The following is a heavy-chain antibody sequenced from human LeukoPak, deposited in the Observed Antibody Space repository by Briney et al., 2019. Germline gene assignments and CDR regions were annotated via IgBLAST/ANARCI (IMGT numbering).Heavy chain of an antibody. V-gene: IGHV4-59*08. Sequence: SETLSLTCTVSGGSISGYYWSWIRQPPGKGLEWIGYIYYSGSTNYNPSLKSRVTISVDTSKNQFSLKLSSVTAADTAVYYCARQVAVAGTTDYWGQGTLVTVSS. CDR3: ARQVAVAGTTDY. CDR2: IYYSGST. D-gene: IGHD6-19*01. J-gene: IGHJ4*02. CDR1: GGSISGYY.